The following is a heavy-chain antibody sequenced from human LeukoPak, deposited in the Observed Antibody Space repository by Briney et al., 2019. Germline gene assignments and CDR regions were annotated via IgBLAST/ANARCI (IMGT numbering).Heavy chain of an antibody. CDR1: GFTVSSKY. J-gene: IGHJ3*02. V-gene: IGHV3-53*01. CDR3: ARGGDMVGGSRSAFDI. D-gene: IGHD1-26*01. Sequence: PGGSLRLSCAASGFTVSSKYISWGRQAPGGGLEWGSVLSSGSTTYYADSVKGRFTISRDTSKNTLNLQMNSLRAEDTAIYYCARGGDMVGGSRSAFDIWGQGTMVTVSS. CDR2: LSSGSTT.